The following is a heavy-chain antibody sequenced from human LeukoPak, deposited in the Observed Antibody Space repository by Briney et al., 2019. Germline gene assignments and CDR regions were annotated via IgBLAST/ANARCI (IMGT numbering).Heavy chain of an antibody. CDR3: ATSLYCSGGSCYSGSDYFDY. Sequence: GASVKVSCKVYGYTLTELSMHWVRQAPGKGLERMGGFEPEAGETIYAQQFQGRVTMTEDTSTDTAYMEVSSLRTEDTAVYYCATSLYCSGGSCYSGSDYFDYWGQGTLVTVSS. V-gene: IGHV1-24*01. J-gene: IGHJ4*02. D-gene: IGHD2-15*01. CDR1: GYTLTELS. CDR2: FEPEAGET.